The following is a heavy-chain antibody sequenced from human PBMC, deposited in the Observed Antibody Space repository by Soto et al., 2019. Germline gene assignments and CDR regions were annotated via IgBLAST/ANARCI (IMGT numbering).Heavy chain of an antibody. CDR1: GYTFTSYG. J-gene: IGHJ6*03. V-gene: IGHV1-18*01. Sequence: ASVKVSCKASGYTFTSYGISWVRQAPGQGLEWMGWISAYNGNTNYAQKLQGRVTMTTDTSTSTAYMELRSLRSDDTAVYYCARDKGKYDFWSGYWGSDYYYYMDVWGKGTTVTVSS. D-gene: IGHD3-3*01. CDR3: ARDKGKYDFWSGYWGSDYYYYMDV. CDR2: ISAYNGNT.